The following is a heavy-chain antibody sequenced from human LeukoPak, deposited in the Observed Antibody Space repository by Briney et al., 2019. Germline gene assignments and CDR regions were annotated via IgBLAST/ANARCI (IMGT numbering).Heavy chain of an antibody. J-gene: IGHJ4*02. CDR1: GYTFTSYD. CDR2: MEPNNGDT. CDR3: ARGAPEKTYGDY. Sequence: GASVKLSCKASGYTFTSYDINWVRQATGQGLEWMGWMEPNNGDTGYAQKFQGRVTMTRNTAINTAYLELNSLTSEDTAVYFCARGAPEKTYGDYWGQGTLVTVSS. D-gene: IGHD4-17*01. V-gene: IGHV1-8*01.